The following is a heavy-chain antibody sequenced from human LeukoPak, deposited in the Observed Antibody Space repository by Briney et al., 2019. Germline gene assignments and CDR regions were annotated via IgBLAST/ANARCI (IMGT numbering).Heavy chain of an antibody. CDR2: ISNSRNTS. V-gene: IGHV3-48*01. CDR3: AREGVVTPFDY. D-gene: IGHD4-23*01. CDR1: GFTFNSFN. Sequence: GSLRLSCAASGFTFNSFNMDWVRQAPGKGLEWISFISNSRNTSHYADSVKGRFTISRDNVKNSLYLQMNNLRPEDTAVYYCAREGVVTPFDYWGQGALIIVSS. J-gene: IGHJ4*02.